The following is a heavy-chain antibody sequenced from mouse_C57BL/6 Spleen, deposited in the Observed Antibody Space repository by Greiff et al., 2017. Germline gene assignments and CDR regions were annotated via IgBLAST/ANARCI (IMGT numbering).Heavy chain of an antibody. J-gene: IGHJ1*03. CDR3: ARHGGSSYDRYFDV. Sequence: DVKLVESGAGLVQPGGSLKLSCAASGFTFSDYSMYWVRQTPGKRLEWVAYISNGGGSTYYPETVKGRFTITRDNAKTTLYLQIIRLKTEDTAMYYCARHGGSSYDRYFDVWGTGTTVTVSS. V-gene: IGHV5-12*01. D-gene: IGHD1-1*01. CDR1: GFTFSDYS. CDR2: ISNGGGST.